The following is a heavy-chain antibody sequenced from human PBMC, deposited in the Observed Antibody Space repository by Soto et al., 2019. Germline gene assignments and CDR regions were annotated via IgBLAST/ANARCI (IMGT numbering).Heavy chain of an antibody. Sequence: EVQLLESGGGLVQPGGSLRLSCAASGFTFSSYAMSWVRQSPGPVLEGVSAISGSGGSTYYADSVKGRCTISRDNSKNTLYLQMNSLRAEDTDVYYCSKTTPPPGYGSGGSCLGPWGQGTLVTVSS. CDR1: GFTFSSYA. D-gene: IGHD2-15*01. CDR3: SKTTPPPGYGSGGSCLGP. J-gene: IGHJ5*02. CDR2: ISGSGGST. V-gene: IGHV3-23*01.